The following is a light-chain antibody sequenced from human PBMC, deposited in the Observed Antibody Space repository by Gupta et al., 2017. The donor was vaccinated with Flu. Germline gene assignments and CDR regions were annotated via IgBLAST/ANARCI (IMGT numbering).Light chain of an antibody. Sequence: SYDLTQPPSVSVSSGQTAIITCSGDKLGDKYVSWYQQKPGQSPVLVIYQDDRRPSGTPERFSGSNSGNTATLTISGTQAMDEADYYCQAWDTTLSIFGGGTKLTVL. CDR1: KLGDKY. CDR3: QAWDTTLSI. V-gene: IGLV3-1*01. J-gene: IGLJ2*01. CDR2: QDD.